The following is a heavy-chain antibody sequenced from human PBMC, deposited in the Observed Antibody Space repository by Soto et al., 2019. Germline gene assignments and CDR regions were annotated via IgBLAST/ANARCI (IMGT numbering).Heavy chain of an antibody. V-gene: IGHV1-69*12. J-gene: IGHJ4*02. CDR3: ARDGGYCRGGSCCQTSTFDY. Sequence: QVQLVQSGAEVKKPGSSVTVSCKASGGTFSSYAISWVRQAPGQGLEWMGGIIPIFGTANYAQKCQGRVTIDADESTITAYMELSSLRSEDTAVYYCARDGGYCRGGSCCQTSTFDYWGQGTLVTVSS. CDR2: IIPIFGTA. D-gene: IGHD2-15*01. CDR1: GGTFSSYA.